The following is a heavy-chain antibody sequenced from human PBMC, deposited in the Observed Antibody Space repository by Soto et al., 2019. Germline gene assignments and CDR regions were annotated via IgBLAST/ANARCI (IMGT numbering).Heavy chain of an antibody. CDR2: INHSGST. Sequence: SETLSLTCSVYGGCFSGYYWSWIRQPPGRGLEWIGEINHSGSTNYNPSLKSRVTISVDTSKNQFSLKLSSVTAADTAVYYCASERGGHDYWGQGTRVTVSS. V-gene: IGHV4-34*01. J-gene: IGHJ4*02. CDR3: ASERGGHDY. D-gene: IGHD2-15*01. CDR1: GGCFSGYY.